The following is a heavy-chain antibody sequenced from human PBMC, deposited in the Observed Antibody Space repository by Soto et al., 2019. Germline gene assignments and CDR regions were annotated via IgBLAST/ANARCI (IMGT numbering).Heavy chain of an antibody. V-gene: IGHV4-4*02. CDR2: ISLGGIT. D-gene: IGHD1-1*01. CDR3: AKWNPMDP. J-gene: IGHJ5*02. Sequence: SETLSLTCAVSGGSISNSNWWTWVRQPPGQGLEWIGEISLGGITNYNPSLKSQVTMSIDNSKNQFSLKLTSLTAADTAVYYCAKWNPMDPWGQGSLVTASS. CDR1: GGSISNSNW.